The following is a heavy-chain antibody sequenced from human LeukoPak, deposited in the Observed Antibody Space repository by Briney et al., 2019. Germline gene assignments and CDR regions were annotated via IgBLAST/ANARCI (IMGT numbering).Heavy chain of an antibody. D-gene: IGHD3-22*01. J-gene: IGHJ4*02. Sequence: PGRSLRLSCAASGFTFSSYGMHWVRQAPGKGLEWVAVISYDGSNKYYADSVKGRFTISRDNSKNTLYLQMNSLRAEDTAVYYCAKDDSDRGFDYWGQGTLVTVSS. CDR3: AKDDSDRGFDY. CDR1: GFTFSSYG. V-gene: IGHV3-30*18. CDR2: ISYDGSNK.